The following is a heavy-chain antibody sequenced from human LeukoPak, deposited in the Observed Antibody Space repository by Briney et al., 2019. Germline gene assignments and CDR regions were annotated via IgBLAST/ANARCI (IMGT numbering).Heavy chain of an antibody. Sequence: ASVKVSCKASGYTFTSYGISWVRQAPGQGLEWMGWISAYNGNTNYAQKLQGRVTMTTDTSTSTAYMELRSLRSDDTAVYYCARSFAVVRGVIRYYYYYGMDVWGQGTTVTVSS. D-gene: IGHD3-10*01. CDR1: GYTFTSYG. J-gene: IGHJ6*02. CDR3: ARSFAVVRGVIRYYYYYGMDV. CDR2: ISAYNGNT. V-gene: IGHV1-18*01.